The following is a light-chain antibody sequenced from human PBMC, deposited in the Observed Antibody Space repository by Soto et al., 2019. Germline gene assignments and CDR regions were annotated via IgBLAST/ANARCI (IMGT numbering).Light chain of an antibody. CDR2: SNN. CDR3: AAWDDSLRWV. J-gene: IGLJ3*02. Sequence: QPVLTQSPSASGTPGQRVTISCSGSSSNIGSNTVNWYQQLPGTAPKLLIYSNNQRPSGVPDRFSGSKSGTSASLAISGLQSEDEADYYCAAWDDSLRWVFGGGTQLTVL. CDR1: SSNIGSNT. V-gene: IGLV1-44*01.